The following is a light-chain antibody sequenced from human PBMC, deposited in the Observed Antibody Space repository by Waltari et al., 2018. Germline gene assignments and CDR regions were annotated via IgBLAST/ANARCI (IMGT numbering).Light chain of an antibody. V-gene: IGLV2-14*03. Sequence: QSALTQPASVSGSPGPSTTISCTGISRAVRAHNPLSWYQQHPGKAPKLMIYDVSNRPSGVSNRFSGSKSGNTASLTISGLQAEDEADYYCSSYTSSSTLHVVFGGGTKLTVL. CDR2: DVS. J-gene: IGLJ2*01. CDR3: SSYTSSSTLHVV. CDR1: SRAVRAHNP.